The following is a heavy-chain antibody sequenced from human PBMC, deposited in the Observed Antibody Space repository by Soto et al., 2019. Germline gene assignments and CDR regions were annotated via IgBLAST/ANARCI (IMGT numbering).Heavy chain of an antibody. CDR2: IKQDGREK. V-gene: IGHV3-7*01. CDR1: GFTFSSYW. Sequence: GGSLRLSCAASGFTFSSYWMSWVRQAPGKGLEWVANIKQDGREKYYVDAVKGGFTISRDNATNPLYLQMNSLRAEDTALYYCARARSGSYYNADYFDYWGQGTLVTVSS. D-gene: IGHD3-10*01. J-gene: IGHJ4*02. CDR3: ARARSGSYYNADYFDY.